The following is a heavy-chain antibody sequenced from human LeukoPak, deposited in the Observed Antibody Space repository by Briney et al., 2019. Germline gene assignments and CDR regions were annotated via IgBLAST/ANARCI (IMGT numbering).Heavy chain of an antibody. D-gene: IGHD3-3*01. V-gene: IGHV1-69*06. CDR2: IIPIFGTA. CDR3: ARGTSDDFWSGYYFDY. CDR1: GGTFSSYA. Sequence: ASVKVSCKASGGTFSSYAISWVRQAPGQGLEWMGGIIPIFGTANYAQKFQGRVTITADKSTSTAYMELSSLRSEDTAVYYCARGTSDDFWSGYYFDYWGQGTLVTVSS. J-gene: IGHJ4*02.